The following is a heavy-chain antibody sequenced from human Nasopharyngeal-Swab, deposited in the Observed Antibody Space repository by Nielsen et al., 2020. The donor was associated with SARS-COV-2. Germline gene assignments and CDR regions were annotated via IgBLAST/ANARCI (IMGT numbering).Heavy chain of an antibody. D-gene: IGHD6-19*01. Sequence: GESLQISCAASGFTFSSYWMHWVRQAPGKGLVWVSRINSDGSSTSYADSVKGRFTISRDNAKNTLYLQMNSLRAEDTAVYYCARALYSSGWYLDYWGQGTLVTVSS. V-gene: IGHV3-74*01. J-gene: IGHJ4*02. CDR1: GFTFSSYW. CDR2: INSDGSST. CDR3: ARALYSSGWYLDY.